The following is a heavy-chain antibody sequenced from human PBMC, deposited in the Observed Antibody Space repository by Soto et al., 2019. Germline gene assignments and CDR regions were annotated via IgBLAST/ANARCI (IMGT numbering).Heavy chain of an antibody. Sequence: PSQTPSLTCAISGDSVSSNTASWNWIRQSPSRGLEWLGRTYFRSKWYNDYAVSVKSRIIINPDTSNNQFSLQLNSVTPEDTAVYFXAKGDNLGPKTGYAFDPWGPGIMVTVSS. CDR3: AKGDNLGPKTGYAFDP. CDR2: TYFRSKWYN. D-gene: IGHD5-12*01. CDR1: GDSVSSNTAS. J-gene: IGHJ5*02. V-gene: IGHV6-1*01.